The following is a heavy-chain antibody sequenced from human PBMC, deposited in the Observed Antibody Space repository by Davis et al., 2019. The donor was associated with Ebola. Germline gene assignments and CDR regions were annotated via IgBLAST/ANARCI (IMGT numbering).Heavy chain of an antibody. Sequence: ASVKVSCKASGYTFTSYYMHWVRQAPGQGLEWMGGFDPEDGETIYAQKFQGRVTMTEDTSTDTAYMELSSLRSEDTAVYYCANFGITGIIGDYWGQGTLVTVSS. CDR1: GYTFTSYY. V-gene: IGHV1-24*01. CDR3: ANFGITGIIGDY. CDR2: FDPEDGET. D-gene: IGHD1-20*01. J-gene: IGHJ4*02.